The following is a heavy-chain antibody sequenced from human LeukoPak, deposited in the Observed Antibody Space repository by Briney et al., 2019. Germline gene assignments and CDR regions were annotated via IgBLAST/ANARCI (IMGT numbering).Heavy chain of an antibody. CDR1: GLTFCRYE. CDR2: ISSSGSTI. J-gene: IGHJ4*02. D-gene: IGHD3-22*01. CDR3: ARVRNYHETDVDY. V-gene: IGHV3-48*03. Sequence: GGSQSLPCTPSGLTFCRYEMNCVRQAPGKGLEWVSYISSSGSTIYYAHSVKGRFTISRDNAKNSLYLQMTSLRAEDTAGYYCARVRNYHETDVDYWGQGTLVTVSS.